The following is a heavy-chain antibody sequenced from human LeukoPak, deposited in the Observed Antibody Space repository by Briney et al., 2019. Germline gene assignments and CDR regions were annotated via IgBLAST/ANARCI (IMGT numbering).Heavy chain of an antibody. D-gene: IGHD3-22*01. V-gene: IGHV4-4*07. J-gene: IGHJ3*02. Sequence: SETLSLTCTVSGGFLNSYYWSWIRQPAGKGLEWIGRIYIGGSTNYNPSLKSRVTISVDTSKNQFSLKLTSVTAADTAVYYCARESSSTYYLDAFDMWGQGTMVTVSS. CDR3: ARESSSTYYLDAFDM. CDR2: IYIGGST. CDR1: GGFLNSYY.